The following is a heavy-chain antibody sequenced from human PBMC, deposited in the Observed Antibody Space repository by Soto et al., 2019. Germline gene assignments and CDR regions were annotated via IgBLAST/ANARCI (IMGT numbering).Heavy chain of an antibody. CDR1: GYTFTGYD. Sequence: QAQLVQSGAEVKKPRASVKVSCKASGYTFTGYDINWVRQATGQGLEWMGWMNPNSGNTGYAQNFQGRVTMTRDNSITTAYMELISLRDDDSAVYYCAGEKVGTTGIDFWGQGTLVTVSS. V-gene: IGHV1-8*01. CDR3: AGEKVGTTGIDF. D-gene: IGHD1-26*01. CDR2: MNPNSGNT. J-gene: IGHJ4*02.